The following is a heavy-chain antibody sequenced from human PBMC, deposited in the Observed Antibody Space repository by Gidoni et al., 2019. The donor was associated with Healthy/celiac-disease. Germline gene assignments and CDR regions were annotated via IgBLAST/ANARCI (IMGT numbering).Heavy chain of an antibody. CDR3: AREYWLVVYAIPNNWFDP. D-gene: IGHD2-8*02. J-gene: IGHJ5*02. CDR1: GYTFTSYA. CDR2: INAGNGNT. Sequence: QVQLVQSGAEVKKPGASVKVSCKASGYTFTSYAMHWVRQAPGQRLEWMGWINAGNGNTKYSQKFQGRATITRDTSASTAYMELSSLRSEDTAVYYCAREYWLVVYAIPNNWFDPWGQGTLVTVSS. V-gene: IGHV1-3*01.